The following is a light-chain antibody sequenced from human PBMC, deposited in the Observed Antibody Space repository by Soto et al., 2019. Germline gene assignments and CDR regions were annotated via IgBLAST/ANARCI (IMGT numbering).Light chain of an antibody. CDR2: DAS. CDR1: QSVSSY. Sequence: EIVLTQSPATLSLSPGERATLSCRASQSVSSYLAWYQQKPGQAPRLLIYDASNRATGIPARFSGSGSGTDFTLIISRLEPEDFAVYYCQQYGNSFVGFGQGTKVDIK. J-gene: IGKJ1*01. V-gene: IGKV3-11*01. CDR3: QQYGNSFVG.